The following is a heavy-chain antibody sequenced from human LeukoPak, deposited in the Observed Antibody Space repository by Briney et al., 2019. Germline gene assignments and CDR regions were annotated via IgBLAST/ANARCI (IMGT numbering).Heavy chain of an antibody. J-gene: IGHJ4*02. Sequence: PGGSLRLSCTASGFTFGDYAMSWFRQAPGKGLEWVSLVSWDGSSTYYADSVKGRFTISRDNSKNSLYLQMNSLRTEDTALYYCAKEGSYYYDSSGYPPFDYWGQGTLVTVSS. CDR2: VSWDGSST. D-gene: IGHD3-22*01. CDR3: AKEGSYYYDSSGYPPFDY. V-gene: IGHV3-43*01. CDR1: GFTFGDYA.